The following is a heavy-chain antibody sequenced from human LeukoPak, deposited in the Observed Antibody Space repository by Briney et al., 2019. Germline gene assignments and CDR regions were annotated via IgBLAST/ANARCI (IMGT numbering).Heavy chain of an antibody. CDR2: FEPEDGET. V-gene: IGHV1-24*01. CDR3: ARSAVAGTWSWFDP. Sequence: GASVKVSCKVSGYTLTELSMHWVRQAPGKGLEWMGGFEPEDGETIYAQKFQGRVTITRDTSASTAYMELSSLRSEDTAVYYCARSAVAGTWSWFDPWGQGTLVTVSS. CDR1: GYTLTELS. J-gene: IGHJ5*02. D-gene: IGHD6-19*01.